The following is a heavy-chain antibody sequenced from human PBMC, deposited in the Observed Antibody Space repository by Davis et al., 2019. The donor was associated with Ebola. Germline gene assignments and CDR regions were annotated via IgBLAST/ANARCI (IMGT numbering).Heavy chain of an antibody. CDR3: ARRRMGDSRGAVDV. Sequence: PGGSLRLSCAASGFTSSSYGLYWFRQAPGKGLEWLSYIGGSSDNINYADSMRGRFTISRDNAQDSLFLYMNSVRDEDTAVYYCARRRMGDSRGAVDVWGQGTTVTVSS. CDR2: IGGSSDNI. CDR1: GFTSSSYG. J-gene: IGHJ6*02. V-gene: IGHV3-48*02. D-gene: IGHD3-22*01.